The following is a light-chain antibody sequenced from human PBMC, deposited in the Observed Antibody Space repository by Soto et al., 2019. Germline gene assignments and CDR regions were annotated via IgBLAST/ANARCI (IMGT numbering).Light chain of an antibody. CDR2: DAS. J-gene: IGKJ3*01. Sequence: EMVLTQSPATLSLSPWEIATVSGGASQSVSSSYLAWYQQKPGLAPRLLVYDASSRATGIPDRFSGSGSGTDFTLTISRLEPEDFAVYYCQQRSNWLFGPGTKVDIK. CDR3: QQRSNWL. CDR1: QSVSSSY. V-gene: IGKV3D-20*02.